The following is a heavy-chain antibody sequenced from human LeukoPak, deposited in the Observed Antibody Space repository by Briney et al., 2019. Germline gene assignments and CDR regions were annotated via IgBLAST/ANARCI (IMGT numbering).Heavy chain of an antibody. CDR1: GFTFTNHW. CDR2: IKQVGSEK. CDR3: ARAPRAITIFGVAGHYYYYGMDV. J-gene: IGHJ6*02. Sequence: GGSLRLSCAASGFTFTNHWMTWVRQAPGKGLEWVANIKQVGSEKSYVDSVKGRFTISRDNAKDSLYLQMNSLRAEDTAVYYCARAPRAITIFGVAGHYYYYGMDVWGQGTTVTVSS. D-gene: IGHD3-3*01. V-gene: IGHV3-7*01.